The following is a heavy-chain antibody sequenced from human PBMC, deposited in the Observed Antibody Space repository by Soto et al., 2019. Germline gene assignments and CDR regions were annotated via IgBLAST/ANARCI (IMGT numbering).Heavy chain of an antibody. D-gene: IGHD5-12*01. CDR2: IYWDDDK. J-gene: IGHJ4*02. V-gene: IGHV2-5*02. CDR1: GFSLTTSGVG. CDR3: AXXXXXXXXXXXTTTAIYFDF. Sequence: QITLNESGPTQVKPRQTLTLTCTFSGFSLTTSGVGVGWIRQSPGKAPEWLALIYWDDDKRYSPSLKSRLTITKDTSKNQVVLTMADXXPXDTATXXXAXXXXXXXXXXXTTTAIYFDFWGQGTPVAVSS.